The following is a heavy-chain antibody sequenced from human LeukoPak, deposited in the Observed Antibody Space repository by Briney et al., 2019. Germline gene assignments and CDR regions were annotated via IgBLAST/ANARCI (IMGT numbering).Heavy chain of an antibody. CDR2: ISSNGGGT. CDR1: GFTFSSYA. CDR3: VKDGGRYGSGSYYLDY. Sequence: PGGSLRLSCSASGFTFSSYAMHWVRQAPGKGLQYVSPISSNGGGTYYADSVKGRFTISRDNSKNTLHLQMSSLRAEDTAVYYCVKDGGRYGSGSYYLDYWGQGSLVTVSS. V-gene: IGHV3-64D*06. J-gene: IGHJ4*02. D-gene: IGHD3-10*01.